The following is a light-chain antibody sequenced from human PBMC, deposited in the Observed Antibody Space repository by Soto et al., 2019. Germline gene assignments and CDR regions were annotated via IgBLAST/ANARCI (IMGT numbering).Light chain of an antibody. CDR2: GAT. Sequence: AIQMTQSPSSLSASVGDRVTITCRASQGIRSDLGWYQQKPGIAPKLLIYGATTLQSGVPSRFSGSGSGTDFTLTISSLQPEDFATYYCLQDYNYPHTFGQGTKLEIK. CDR3: LQDYNYPHT. V-gene: IGKV1-6*01. CDR1: QGIRSD. J-gene: IGKJ2*01.